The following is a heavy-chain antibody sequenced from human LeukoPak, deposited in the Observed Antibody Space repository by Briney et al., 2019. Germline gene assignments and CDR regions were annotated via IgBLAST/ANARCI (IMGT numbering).Heavy chain of an antibody. V-gene: IGHV1-18*04. D-gene: IGHD3-9*01. CDR3: ARWVLTGYYNDY. J-gene: IGHJ4*02. CDR2: ISAYNGNT. Sequence: ASVKVSCKASGYTFTSYGISLVRQAPGQGLEWIGWISAYNGNTNYAQKLQGGVTMTTDTSTSTAYMELRSLRSDDTAVYYCARWVLTGYYNDYWGQGTLVTVSS. CDR1: GYTFTSYG.